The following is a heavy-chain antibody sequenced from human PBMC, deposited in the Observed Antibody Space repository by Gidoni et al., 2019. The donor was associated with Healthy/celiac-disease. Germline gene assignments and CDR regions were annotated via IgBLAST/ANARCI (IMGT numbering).Heavy chain of an antibody. CDR1: GYTFTSYY. Sequence: QVQLVQSGAAVKKPGASVKVSCKASGYTFTSYYMHWVRQAPGQGLEWMGIINPSGGSTSYAQKFQGRVTMTRDTSTSTVYMELSSLRSEDTAVYYCARDYLNSSGWYSLFGWFDPWGQGTLVTVSS. CDR2: INPSGGST. CDR3: ARDYLNSSGWYSLFGWFDP. D-gene: IGHD6-19*01. V-gene: IGHV1-46*01. J-gene: IGHJ5*02.